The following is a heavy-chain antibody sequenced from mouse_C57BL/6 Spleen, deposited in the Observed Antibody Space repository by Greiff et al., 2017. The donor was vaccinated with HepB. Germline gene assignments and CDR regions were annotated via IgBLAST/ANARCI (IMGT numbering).Heavy chain of an antibody. J-gene: IGHJ3*01. Sequence: QVQLQQSGAELVRPGASVTLSCKASGYTFTDYEMHWVKQTPVHGLEWIGAIDPETGGTAYNQKFKGKAILTADKSSSTAYMELRSLTSEDSAVYYCTRPPTAMGYYGAYWGQGTLVTVSA. CDR2: IDPETGGT. V-gene: IGHV1-15*01. CDR3: TRPPTAMGYYGAY. CDR1: GYTFTDYE. D-gene: IGHD1-1*01.